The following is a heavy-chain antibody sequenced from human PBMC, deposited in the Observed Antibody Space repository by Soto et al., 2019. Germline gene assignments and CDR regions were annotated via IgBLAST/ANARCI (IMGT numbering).Heavy chain of an antibody. CDR2: ISGGGVST. D-gene: IGHD3-10*01. CDR1: GFTFSNYA. Sequence: EVQLLESGGGLVQPGGSLRLSCAASGFTFSNYAMNWVRQAPGKGLEWVSGISGGGVSTYYADSVKGRFTISGDISKNTLYLQMNSLRAEDTAIYYCAKPFWSFGGANDYWGQGTLVTVSS. J-gene: IGHJ4*02. V-gene: IGHV3-23*01. CDR3: AKPFWSFGGANDY.